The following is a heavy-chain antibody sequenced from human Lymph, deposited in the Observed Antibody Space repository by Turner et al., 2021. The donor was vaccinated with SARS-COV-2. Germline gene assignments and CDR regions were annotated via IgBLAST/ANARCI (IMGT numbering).Heavy chain of an antibody. V-gene: IGHV3-30-3*01. J-gene: IGHJ6*02. Sequence: QVQLVESGGGVVQPGRSLRLSCAASGFTFSSYAMHWVRQAPGKGLKWVAVISYDGSNKYYADSVKGRFTISRDNSKNTLYLQMNSLRAEDTAVYYCARDTGGQVDVWGQGTTVTVSS. D-gene: IGHD2-8*02. CDR3: ARDTGGQVDV. CDR2: ISYDGSNK. CDR1: GFTFSSYA.